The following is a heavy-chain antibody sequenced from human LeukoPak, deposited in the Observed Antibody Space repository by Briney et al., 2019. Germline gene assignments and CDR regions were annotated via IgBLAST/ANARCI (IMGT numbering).Heavy chain of an antibody. J-gene: IGHJ4*02. Sequence: GGSLRLSCAASGFTFSDYYVTWIRQAPGKGLEWVSGISVSSSAIYYADSVKGRFTISRDNSKNTLYLQMNSLRAEDTAVYYCARRAGAYSHPYDYWGQGTLVTVSS. CDR1: GFTFSDYY. V-gene: IGHV3-11*01. CDR2: ISVSSSAI. D-gene: IGHD4/OR15-4a*01. CDR3: ARRAGAYSHPYDY.